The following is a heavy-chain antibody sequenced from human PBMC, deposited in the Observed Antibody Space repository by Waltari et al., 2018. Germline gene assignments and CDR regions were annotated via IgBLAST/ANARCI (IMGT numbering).Heavy chain of an antibody. D-gene: IGHD6-13*01. Sequence: QVQLVQSGAEVKKPGASVKVSCKASGYTFTSYYMHWVRQAPGQGLEWMGIINPCGGSTIYPQKFQGRATMTRHTSTSTVYMELSSLRSEDTAVYYCAREIFLIAAERDAFDIWGQGTMVTVSS. J-gene: IGHJ3*02. V-gene: IGHV1-46*01. CDR2: INPCGGST. CDR1: GYTFTSYY. CDR3: AREIFLIAAERDAFDI.